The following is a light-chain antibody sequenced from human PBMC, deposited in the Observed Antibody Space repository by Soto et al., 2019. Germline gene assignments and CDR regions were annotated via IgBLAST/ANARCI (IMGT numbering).Light chain of an antibody. CDR3: QQYGSSST. V-gene: IGKV3-20*01. CDR1: QSVSSSY. CDR2: GAS. Sequence: EIVLIQSPATLSLSPGERATLSCRASQSVSSSYLAWYQQKPGQAPRLLIYGASSRPTGIPDRFSGSGSGTDFTLTISRLEPEDFAVYYCQQYGSSSTFGQGTRLEIK. J-gene: IGKJ5*01.